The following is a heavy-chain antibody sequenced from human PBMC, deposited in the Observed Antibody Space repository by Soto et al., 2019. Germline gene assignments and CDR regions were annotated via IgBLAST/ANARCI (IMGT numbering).Heavy chain of an antibody. J-gene: IGHJ4*02. CDR2: IRSKTHSYAT. Sequence: EVQLVESGGGLVQPGESLKLSCAASGFTLSGSAVHWVRQASGKGLEWVGRIRSKTHSYATDYTASVKGRFTMSRDDSNNTANLQMNGLKTDDTAVYYCTRIGGSYSVGYWGQGTLVTVSS. D-gene: IGHD1-26*01. CDR3: TRIGGSYSVGY. CDR1: GFTLSGSA. V-gene: IGHV3-73*02.